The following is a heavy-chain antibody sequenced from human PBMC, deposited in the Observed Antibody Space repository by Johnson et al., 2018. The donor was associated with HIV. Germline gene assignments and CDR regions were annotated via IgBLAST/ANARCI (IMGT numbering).Heavy chain of an antibody. Sequence: QMQLVESGGGLVQPGGSLRLSCAASGFTFSSYAMHWVRQAPGKGLEWVAVISYDGSNKYYADSVKGRFTISRDSAKNSLYLQMNSLRAEDTALYYCAKTALCQSMWDAFEIWGQGTMVTVSS. CDR2: ISYDGSNK. J-gene: IGHJ3*02. CDR1: GFTFSSYA. CDR3: AKTALCQSMWDAFEI. D-gene: IGHD3-16*01. V-gene: IGHV3-30-3*02.